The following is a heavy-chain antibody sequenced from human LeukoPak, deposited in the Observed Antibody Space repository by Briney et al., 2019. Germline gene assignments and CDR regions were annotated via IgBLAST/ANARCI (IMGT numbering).Heavy chain of an antibody. CDR3: ATHVPTPRRGLDY. CDR2: IKLDGSEE. J-gene: IGHJ4*02. D-gene: IGHD3-10*01. V-gene: IGHV3-7*01. Sequence: GGSLRLSCAASGFTFSNYYMTWVRQAPGKGLEWVARIKLDGSEESYVDSVKGRFTISRDSAKNSLFLQMTSLRAEDTAVYYCATHVPTPRRGLDYWGQGTLVTVSS. CDR1: GFTFSNYY.